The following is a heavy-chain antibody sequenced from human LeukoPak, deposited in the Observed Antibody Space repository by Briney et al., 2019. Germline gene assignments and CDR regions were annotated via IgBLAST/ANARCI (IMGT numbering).Heavy chain of an antibody. J-gene: IGHJ5*02. CDR1: GGSISSGGYY. V-gene: IGHV4-31*03. D-gene: IGHD4-17*01. Sequence: SETLSLTCTVSGGSISSGGYYWSWIRQHPGKGLEWIGYIYYSGSTYYNPSLKSRVTISVDTSKNQFSLKLSSVTAADTAVYYCARTVPIAPTSKNKRFDPWGQGTLVTVSS. CDR3: ARTVPIAPTSKNKRFDP. CDR2: IYYSGST.